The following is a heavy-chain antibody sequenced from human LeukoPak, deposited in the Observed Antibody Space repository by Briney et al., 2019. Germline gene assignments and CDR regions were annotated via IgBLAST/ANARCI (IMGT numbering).Heavy chain of an antibody. CDR2: ISSGGHI. CDR1: GVTFSSYG. J-gene: IGHJ4*02. V-gene: IGHV3-21*01. CDR3: ARDQDGGKYYYESSGYSH. Sequence: PGGSLRLSCAASGVTFSSYGLNWVRQAPGKGLEWVSTISSGGHIYYEDSVKGRFTISRDNAKNSLYLQMNSLRAEDTAVYYCARDQDGGKYYYESSGYSHWGQGILVTVSS. D-gene: IGHD3-22*01.